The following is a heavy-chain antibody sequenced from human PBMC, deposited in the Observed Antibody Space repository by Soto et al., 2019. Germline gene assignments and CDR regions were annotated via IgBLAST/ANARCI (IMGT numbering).Heavy chain of an antibody. CDR2: IYYSGST. V-gene: IGHV4-31*03. Sequence: QVQLQESGPGLVKPSQTLSLTCTVSGGSISSGGYYWSWIRQHPGKGLEWIGYIYYSGSTYYNPSLKSRVTISVDTSKNQFPLKLSSVTAADTAVFYCARVGYCTNGVCYTPFDYWGQGTLVTVSS. CDR1: GGSISSGGYY. CDR3: ARVGYCTNGVCYTPFDY. J-gene: IGHJ4*02. D-gene: IGHD2-8*01.